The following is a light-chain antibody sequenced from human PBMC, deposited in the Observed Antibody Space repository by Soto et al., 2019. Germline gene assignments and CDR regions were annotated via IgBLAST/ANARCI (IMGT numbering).Light chain of an antibody. Sequence: QSVLKQPPSVSAAPGQKVTISCSGSTSNIGNNYVFWYQQLPGTAPKLLIYDNDKRPSGIPDRLSGSKSGTSATLGITGLQTGDEADYYCATWDRSLSVGVFGGGTKLTVL. CDR2: DND. V-gene: IGLV1-51*01. J-gene: IGLJ2*01. CDR3: ATWDRSLSVGV. CDR1: TSNIGNNY.